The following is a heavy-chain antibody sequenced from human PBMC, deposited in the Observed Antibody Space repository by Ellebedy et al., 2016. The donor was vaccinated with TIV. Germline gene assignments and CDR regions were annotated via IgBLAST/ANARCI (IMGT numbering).Heavy chain of an antibody. Sequence: SVKVSCXASGFTFTNSAVQWVRQARGQRLEWIGWIVFGSGNTNYAQKFQERVTITRDMSTSTAYMELSSLRSEDTAVYYCAAESYGDYVGYFDYWGQGTLVTVSS. CDR3: AAESYGDYVGYFDY. J-gene: IGHJ4*02. D-gene: IGHD4-17*01. CDR2: IVFGSGNT. CDR1: GFTFTNSA. V-gene: IGHV1-58*01.